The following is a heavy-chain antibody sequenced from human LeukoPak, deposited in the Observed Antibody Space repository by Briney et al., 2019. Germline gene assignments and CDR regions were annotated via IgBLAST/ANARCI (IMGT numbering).Heavy chain of an antibody. V-gene: IGHV3-23*01. D-gene: IGHD1-26*01. J-gene: IGHJ4*02. CDR2: LNSNGGGT. CDR1: GFTFSSYA. Sequence: PGGSLRLSCAASGFTFSSYAMAWVRQAPGKGLEWVSSLNSNGGGTYYSNSVKGRFTVSRDNSRNTLYLQMNSLKAEDTAVYYCAKATYSGGFPYFDHWGQGTLVTVSS. CDR3: AKATYSGGFPYFDH.